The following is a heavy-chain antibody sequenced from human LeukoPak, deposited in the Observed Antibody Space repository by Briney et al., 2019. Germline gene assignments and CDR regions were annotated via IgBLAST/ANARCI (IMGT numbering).Heavy chain of an antibody. CDR1: GGSISSGSYY. CDR3: ARDQYYYGSENAFDI. CDR2: IYYSGST. Sequence: SETLSLTCTVSGGSISSGSYYWGWIRQPPGKGLEWIGSIYYSGSTYYNPSLKSRVTISVDTSKNQFSPKLSSVTAADTAVYYCARDQYYYGSENAFDIWGQGTMVTVSS. D-gene: IGHD3-10*01. V-gene: IGHV4-39*07. J-gene: IGHJ3*02.